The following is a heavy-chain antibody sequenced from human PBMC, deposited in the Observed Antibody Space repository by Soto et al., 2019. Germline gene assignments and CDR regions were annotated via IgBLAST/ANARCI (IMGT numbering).Heavy chain of an antibody. CDR3: ARPRSDYYDRSAERAFDI. V-gene: IGHV1-69*01. CDR2: IIPLFGTT. CDR1: GGTFNNYA. D-gene: IGHD3-22*01. Sequence: QVQLVQSGAEVQKPGSSVKVSCKASGGTFNNYAISWVRQAPGQGLEWMGGIIPLFGTTNYAQKFQGRVTITADESTSTAYMERSSMRSEDTAFYYCARPRSDYYDRSAERAFDIWGQGTMVTVSS. J-gene: IGHJ3*02.